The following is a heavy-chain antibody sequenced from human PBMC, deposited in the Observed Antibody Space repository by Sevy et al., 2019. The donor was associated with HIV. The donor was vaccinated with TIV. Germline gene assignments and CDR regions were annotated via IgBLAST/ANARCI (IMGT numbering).Heavy chain of an antibody. V-gene: IGHV1-69*13. CDR2: IIPIFGTA. J-gene: IGHJ4*02. CDR3: ARGNYDSSGQLDY. CDR1: GGTFSSYA. Sequence: ASVKVSCKASGGTFSSYAISWVRQAPGQGLEWMGGIIPIFGTANYAQKFQGRVTITADESTSTAYMELSSLRSEDTAVYYCARGNYDSSGQLDYWGQGTLVTGSS. D-gene: IGHD3-22*01.